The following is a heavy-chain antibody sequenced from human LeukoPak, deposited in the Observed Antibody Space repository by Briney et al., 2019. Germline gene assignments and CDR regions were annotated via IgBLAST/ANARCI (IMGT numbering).Heavy chain of an antibody. CDR1: GFTFSSYA. J-gene: IGHJ3*02. D-gene: IGHD6-6*01. CDR3: AKVIGGSSAYDALDI. CDR2: ISGSGGST. Sequence: XGGSLRLSCAASGFTFSSYAMSWVRQAPGKGLEWVSAISGSGGSTYYADSVKGRFTISRDNSKNTLYLQMNSLRVEDTAVYYCAKVIGGSSAYDALDIWGQGTMVTVSS. V-gene: IGHV3-23*01.